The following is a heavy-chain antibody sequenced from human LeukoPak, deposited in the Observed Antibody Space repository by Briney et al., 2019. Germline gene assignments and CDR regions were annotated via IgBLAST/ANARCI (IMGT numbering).Heavy chain of an antibody. Sequence: GGSLRLSCAASGFTVITNYMTWARQAPGKGLEWVSNIKEDGSEQYDVDSVTGRSNTSRDKAKNSMYPQMYSLRAADTAVYYCARDGSSFDSWGQGNLVTVSS. CDR1: GFTVITNY. J-gene: IGHJ4*02. V-gene: IGHV3-7*01. CDR2: IKEDGSEQ. D-gene: IGHD2-15*01. CDR3: ARDGSSFDS.